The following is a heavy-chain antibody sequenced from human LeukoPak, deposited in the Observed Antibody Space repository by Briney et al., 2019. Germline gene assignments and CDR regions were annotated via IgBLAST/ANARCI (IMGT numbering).Heavy chain of an antibody. Sequence: GGSLRLSCVVSGFTLSSYAMRWVRQAPGKGLEWVTVISSDGTNQHYADSVKGRFTISRDNSKNTLYLQMNSLRVDDTAVYYCARPYYCSTTSCSYGLAYWGQGTLVTVSS. CDR1: GFTLSSYA. D-gene: IGHD2-2*01. J-gene: IGHJ4*02. CDR2: ISSDGTNQ. CDR3: ARPYYCSTTSCSYGLAY. V-gene: IGHV3-30*04.